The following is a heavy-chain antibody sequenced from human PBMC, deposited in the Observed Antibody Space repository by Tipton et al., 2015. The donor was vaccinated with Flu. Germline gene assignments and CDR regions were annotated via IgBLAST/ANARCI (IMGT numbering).Heavy chain of an antibody. Sequence: LRLSCAVSGYSISSSNWWGWIRQPAGKGLGWFGYIHYSGRNYYNPSLKSRVTMSVDTSKNQFSLKMSYVTAVDTAVDYCARIPRGGAFDIWGQGTMVTVSS. CDR1: GYSISSSNW. V-gene: IGHV4-28*01. CDR2: IHYSGRN. CDR3: ARIPRGGAFDI. J-gene: IGHJ3*02. D-gene: IGHD3-16*01.